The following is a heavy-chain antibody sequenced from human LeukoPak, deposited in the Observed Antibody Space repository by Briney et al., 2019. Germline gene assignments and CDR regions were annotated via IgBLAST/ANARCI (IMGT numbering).Heavy chain of an antibody. Sequence: GGSLRLSCAASGFTFSSYSMNWVRQAPGKGLEWVSSISSSSYIYYADSVKGRFTISRDNAKNSLYLQMNSLRAEDTAVYYCAREVYFGGEYYYGMDVWGQGTTVTVSS. V-gene: IGHV3-21*01. CDR1: GFTFSSYS. J-gene: IGHJ6*02. D-gene: IGHD2-21*01. CDR2: ISSSSYI. CDR3: AREVYFGGEYYYGMDV.